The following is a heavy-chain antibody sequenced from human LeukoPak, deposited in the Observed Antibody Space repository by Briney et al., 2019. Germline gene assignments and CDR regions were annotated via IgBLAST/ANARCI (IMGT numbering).Heavy chain of an antibody. Sequence: PGGSLRLSCAASGFTFRSYAIHWVRQAPGKGLQWVGNIRQDGGLTHYSDSVKGRFTISRDNAKRSLYLQMNSLRPEDTAVYYCARDGHSSGSFDYWGQGTLVTVSS. J-gene: IGHJ4*02. CDR1: GFTFRSYA. CDR2: IRQDGGLT. D-gene: IGHD3-10*01. CDR3: ARDGHSSGSFDY. V-gene: IGHV3-7*01.